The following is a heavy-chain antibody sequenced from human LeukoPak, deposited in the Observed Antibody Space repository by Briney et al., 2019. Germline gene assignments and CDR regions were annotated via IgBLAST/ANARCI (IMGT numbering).Heavy chain of an antibody. V-gene: IGHV1-18*01. D-gene: IGHD3-22*01. Sequence: GASVKVSCKASGYTFTSYGISWVRQAPGQGLEWMGWTSAYNGNTNYAQKLQGRVTMTTDTSTSTAYMELRSLRSDDTAVYYCARVLDYYDSSGLSEFDYWGQGTLVTVSS. CDR1: GYTFTSYG. CDR3: ARVLDYYDSSGLSEFDY. CDR2: TSAYNGNT. J-gene: IGHJ4*02.